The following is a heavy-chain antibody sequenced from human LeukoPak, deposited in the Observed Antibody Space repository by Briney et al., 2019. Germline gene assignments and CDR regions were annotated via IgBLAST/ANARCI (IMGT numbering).Heavy chain of an antibody. V-gene: IGHV4-39*07. Sequence: SETLSLTCTVSGGSINSNAYYWGWIRQPPGKGLEWIGSIYYSGSIYYNPALKSRVTISLDTSKNQFSLKLSSVTAADTAVYYCARVHLMDYGGTDAFDIWGQGTMVTVSS. J-gene: IGHJ3*02. CDR2: IYYSGSI. CDR1: GGSINSNAYY. CDR3: ARVHLMDYGGTDAFDI. D-gene: IGHD4-23*01.